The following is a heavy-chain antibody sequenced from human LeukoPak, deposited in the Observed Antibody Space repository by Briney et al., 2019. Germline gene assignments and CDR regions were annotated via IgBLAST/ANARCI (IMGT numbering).Heavy chain of an antibody. J-gene: IGHJ4*02. D-gene: IGHD1-26*01. Sequence: GGSLRLSCAASGFTFSSYEMNWVRQAPGKGLEWVSYISSSGSTIYYADSVKGQFTISRDNAKDSLYLQMNSLRAEDTAVYYCARDWSGNYYVPQNSFDYWGQGTLVTVSS. CDR1: GFTFSSYE. V-gene: IGHV3-48*03. CDR3: ARDWSGNYYVPQNSFDY. CDR2: ISSSGSTI.